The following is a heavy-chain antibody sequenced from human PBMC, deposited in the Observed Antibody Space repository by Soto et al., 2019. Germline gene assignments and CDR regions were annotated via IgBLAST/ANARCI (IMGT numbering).Heavy chain of an antibody. J-gene: IGHJ3*02. Sequence: ESGGGVVPPGRSLRLSCAASGLSSRTYGMHWVRQAPGKGLEWVAAISSGGSETYYADSVKGRFTISRDNSKNTLYLQMISVRAEDTAVYLCAKDIYALDAIHIWGQGTMVTVS. CDR1: GLSSRTYG. CDR2: ISSGGSET. CDR3: AKDIYALDAIHI. D-gene: IGHD4-17*01. V-gene: IGHV3-30*18.